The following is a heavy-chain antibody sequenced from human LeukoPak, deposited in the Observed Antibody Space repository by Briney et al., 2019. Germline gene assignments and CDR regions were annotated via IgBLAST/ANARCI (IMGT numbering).Heavy chain of an antibody. J-gene: IGHJ3*02. CDR2: ISGSGGST. V-gene: IGHV3-23*01. CDR3: AKDLGSGWFLDAFDI. Sequence: PGGSLRLSCAASGFTFSSYAMSWVRQAPGKGLEWASAISGSGGSTYYADSVKGRFTISRDNSKNTLYLQMNSLRAEDTAVYYCAKDLGSGWFLDAFDIWGQGTMVTVSS. D-gene: IGHD6-19*01. CDR1: GFTFSSYA.